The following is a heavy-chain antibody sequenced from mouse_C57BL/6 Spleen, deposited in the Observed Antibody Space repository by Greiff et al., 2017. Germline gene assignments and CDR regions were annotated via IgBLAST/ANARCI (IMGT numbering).Heavy chain of an antibody. D-gene: IGHD1-1*01. J-gene: IGHJ2*01. V-gene: IGHV1-15*01. CDR3: TRSLTTVVADCDY. CDR2: IDPETGGT. CDR1: GYTFTDYE. Sequence: VKLQESGAELVRPGASVTLSCKASGYTFTDYEMHWVKQTPVHGLDWIGAIDPETGGTASNQKFKGKAILTADKSSSTAYMELRSLTSEDSAVYYCTRSLTTVVADCDYWGQGTTLTVSS.